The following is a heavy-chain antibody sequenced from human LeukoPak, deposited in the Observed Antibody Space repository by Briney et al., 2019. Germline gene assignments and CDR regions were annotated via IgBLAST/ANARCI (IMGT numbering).Heavy chain of an antibody. V-gene: IGHV4-59*01. D-gene: IGHD3-9*01. CDR1: GGSISSYY. J-gene: IGHJ5*02. CDR3: ARVIDYDILTGKNNWFDP. CDR2: IYYSGST. Sequence: PSETLSLTCTVSGGSISSYYWSWIRQPPGKGLEWIGYIYYSGSTNYNPSLKSRVTISVDTSKNQFSLKLSSVTAADTAVYYCARVIDYDILTGKNNWFDPWGQGTLVTVSS.